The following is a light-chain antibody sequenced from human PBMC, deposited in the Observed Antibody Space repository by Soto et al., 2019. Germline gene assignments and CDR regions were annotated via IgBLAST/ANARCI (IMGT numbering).Light chain of an antibody. CDR3: QQSYNAPRT. CDR1: QSITNY. V-gene: IGKV1-39*01. CDR2: DSS. Sequence: DIQMTQSPSSLSASVGDRVTITCRASQSITNYLSWYQQKPGKAPELLIYDSSTLRSGVPSRFSGSGSGTDFTLTISSLQPEDFATYYCQQSYNAPRTFGQGTKLGIE. J-gene: IGKJ2*01.